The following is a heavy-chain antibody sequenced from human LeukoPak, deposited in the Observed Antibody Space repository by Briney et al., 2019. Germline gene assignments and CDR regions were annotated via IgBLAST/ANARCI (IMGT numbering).Heavy chain of an antibody. CDR3: ARRASGGYSYSAGFDY. V-gene: IGHV4-39*01. CDR1: GGSISSSSYY. Sequence: SETLSLTCTVSGGSISSSSYYWGWIRQPPGKGLEWIVSIYYSGSTYDNPSLKSRVTISVDTSKNQFSLKLSSVTAADTAVYSCARRASGGYSYSAGFDYWGQGTLVTVSS. CDR2: IYYSGST. D-gene: IGHD5-18*01. J-gene: IGHJ4*02.